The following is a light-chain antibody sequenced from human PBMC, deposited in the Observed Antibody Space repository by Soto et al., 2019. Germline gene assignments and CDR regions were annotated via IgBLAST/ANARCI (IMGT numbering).Light chain of an antibody. CDR2: ETD. CDR3: QQRSNWPPT. CDR1: QSVSNF. J-gene: IGKJ2*01. Sequence: EIVLTQSPATLSLSPGDTATLSCRASQSVSNFLAWYQQKPGQAPRLLIYETDHRATGIPDRFSGSGSGTDFALTITSLEPEDFAVYHCQQRSNWPPTFGQGSKLEIK. V-gene: IGKV3-11*01.